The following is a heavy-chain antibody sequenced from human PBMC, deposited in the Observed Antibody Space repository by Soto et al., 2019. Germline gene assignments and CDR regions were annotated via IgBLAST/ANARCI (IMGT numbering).Heavy chain of an antibody. CDR3: ARDGGAY. J-gene: IGHJ4*02. CDR2: MSYDGSNK. CDR1: GFTFSSYA. V-gene: IGHV3-30-3*01. Sequence: QVQLVGSGGGVVQPGRSLRLSCAASGFTFSSYAMHWVRRAPGKGLEWMAVMSYDGSNKYYADSVQGRFTISRNNSKNTLYLQMNSLRPEDTALYYCARDGGAYWGQGTLVIVSS. D-gene: IGHD3-16*01.